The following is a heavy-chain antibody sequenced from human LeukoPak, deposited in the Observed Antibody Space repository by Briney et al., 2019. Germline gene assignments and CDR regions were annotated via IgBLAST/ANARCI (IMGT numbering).Heavy chain of an antibody. CDR3: ARDQTGITVAATGWFDP. CDR1: GFTFSDYY. CDR2: ISNSGTTR. V-gene: IGHV3-11*04. D-gene: IGHD6-19*01. J-gene: IGHJ5*02. Sequence: GGSLRLSCAASGFTFSDYYMSWIRQAPGRELEWVSYISNSGTTRYYADSVKGRFTISRDNAKNSLYLQMNSLRAEDTAVYYCARDQTGITVAATGWFDPWGQGTLVTVSS.